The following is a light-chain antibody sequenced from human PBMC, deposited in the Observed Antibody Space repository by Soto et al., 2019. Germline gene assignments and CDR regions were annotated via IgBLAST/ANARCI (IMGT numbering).Light chain of an antibody. V-gene: IGLV2-14*03. J-gene: IGLJ1*01. CDR2: DVS. CDR1: SSDVGGYNY. CDR3: SSYTTSNTRQIV. Sequence: QSVLTQPASVSGSPRQSITISCTGTSSDVGGYNYVSWYQHHPGKAPKLMIYDVSNRPSGVSNLFSGSKSGNTASLTISGLQPEDEADYYCSSYTTSNTRQIVFGTGTKVTVL.